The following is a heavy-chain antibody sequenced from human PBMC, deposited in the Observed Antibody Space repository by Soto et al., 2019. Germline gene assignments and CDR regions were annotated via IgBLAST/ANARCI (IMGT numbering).Heavy chain of an antibody. CDR2: IYHSGIT. D-gene: IGHD2-15*01. V-gene: IGHV4-4*02. Sequence: QVQLQESGPGLVKPSETLSLTCAVSGGSISSNNWWSWVRQTPGKGLEWIGEIYHSGITNYNPSLKSRVTISLDKSKNQFSVSLPSMTAADTAVYYCARREGDCRGGSCPFYHDWGQGTLVTASS. J-gene: IGHJ4*02. CDR1: GGSISSNNW. CDR3: ARREGDCRGGSCPFYHD.